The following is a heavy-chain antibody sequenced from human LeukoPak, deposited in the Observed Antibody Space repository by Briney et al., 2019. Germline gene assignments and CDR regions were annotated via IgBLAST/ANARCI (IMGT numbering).Heavy chain of an antibody. D-gene: IGHD3-16*01. CDR1: GDSISSYY. Sequence: SETLSLTCTVSGDSISSYYWSWIRQPPGKGLEWIGYIYYSGSTNYNPSLKSRVTISVDTSKNQFSLKLSSVTAADTAVYYCARGGSGYFDYWGQGTLVTVSS. CDR3: ARGGSGYFDY. J-gene: IGHJ4*02. CDR2: IYYSGST. V-gene: IGHV4-59*01.